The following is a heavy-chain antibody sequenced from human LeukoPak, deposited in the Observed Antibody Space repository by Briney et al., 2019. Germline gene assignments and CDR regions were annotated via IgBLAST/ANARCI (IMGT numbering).Heavy chain of an antibody. D-gene: IGHD6-13*01. Sequence: SETLSLTCAVYGGSFSGYYWSWIRQPPGKGPEWIGEINHSGSTNYNPSLKSRVTISVDTSKNQFSLKLSSVTAADTAVYYCAIEGGIAAAGEGYNDYWGQGTLVTVSS. CDR2: INHSGST. V-gene: IGHV4-34*01. CDR1: GGSFSGYY. CDR3: AIEGGIAAAGEGYNDY. J-gene: IGHJ4*02.